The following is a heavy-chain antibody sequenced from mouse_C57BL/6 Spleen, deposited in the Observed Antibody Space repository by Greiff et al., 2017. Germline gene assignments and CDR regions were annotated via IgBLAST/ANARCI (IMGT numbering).Heavy chain of an antibody. D-gene: IGHD2-4*01. V-gene: IGHV1-52*01. CDR1: GYTFTSYW. CDR2: IDPSDSET. J-gene: IGHJ2*01. Sequence: VQLQQPGAELVRPGSSVKLSCKASGYTFTSYWMHWVKQRPIQGLEWIGNIDPSDSETHYNQKFKDKATLTVDKSSSTAYMQLSSLTSEDSAVYYCARRGAIYYDYDAYYFDYWGQGTTLTVSS. CDR3: ARRGAIYYDYDAYYFDY.